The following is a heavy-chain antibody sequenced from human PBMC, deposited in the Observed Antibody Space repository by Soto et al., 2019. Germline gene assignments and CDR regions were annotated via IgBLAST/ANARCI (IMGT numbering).Heavy chain of an antibody. CDR2: IYYSGNT. Sequence: SETLSLTCTVSGGSISSSSYYWGWIRQPPGKGLEWIGSIYYSGNTYYNPSLESRVTISVDTSKNQFSLKLSSVTAADTAVYYCARQTDSYYTFDAFDIWGQGTMVTVSS. CDR1: GGSISSSSYY. V-gene: IGHV4-39*01. CDR3: ARQTDSYYTFDAFDI. J-gene: IGHJ3*02. D-gene: IGHD3-22*01.